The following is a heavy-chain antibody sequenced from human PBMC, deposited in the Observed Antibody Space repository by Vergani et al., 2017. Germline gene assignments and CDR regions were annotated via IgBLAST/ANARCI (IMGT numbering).Heavy chain of an antibody. CDR2: IYTSGST. V-gene: IGHV4-61*02. Sequence: QVQLQESGPGLVKPSQTLSLTCTVSGGSISSGSYYWSWIRQPAGKGLEWIGRIYTSGSTNYNPSLKSRVTISVDTSKNQFSLKLSSVTAADTAVYYCARERGGFLLGYCSGGSCYDAFDIWGQGTVVTVSS. J-gene: IGHJ3*02. D-gene: IGHD2-15*01. CDR3: ARERGGFLLGYCSGGSCYDAFDI. CDR1: GGSISSGSYY.